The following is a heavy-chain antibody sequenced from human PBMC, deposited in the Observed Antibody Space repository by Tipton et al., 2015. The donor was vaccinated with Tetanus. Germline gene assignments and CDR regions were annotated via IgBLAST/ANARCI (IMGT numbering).Heavy chain of an antibody. D-gene: IGHD6-19*01. CDR2: VHYSGST. CDR1: GGSISSYY. J-gene: IGHJ3*02. Sequence: TLSLTCTVSGGSISSYYWTWIRQPPGRGLEWIGYVHYSGSTNYSPSLRSRVTLSVDTSKNQFSLKLSSVTAADTAVYYCARIGWLQQNKPAFDIWGQGTVVPVSS. CDR3: ARIGWLQQNKPAFDI. V-gene: IGHV4-59*01.